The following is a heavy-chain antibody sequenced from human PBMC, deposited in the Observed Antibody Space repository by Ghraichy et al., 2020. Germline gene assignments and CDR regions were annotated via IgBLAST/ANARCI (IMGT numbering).Heavy chain of an antibody. CDR2: ITDNGGTT. J-gene: IGHJ1*01. CDR3: AKFARDWPNEYLQH. D-gene: IGHD3/OR15-3a*01. V-gene: IGHV3-23*01. Sequence: GGSLRLSCAASGFTFRTYDMSWVRQAPGKGLEWVSDITDNGGTTYDAESVKGRFTISRDNSKNTLFLQMNSLRGEDTAVYYCAKFARDWPNEYLQHWGQGPLFPFSS. CDR1: GFTFRTYD.